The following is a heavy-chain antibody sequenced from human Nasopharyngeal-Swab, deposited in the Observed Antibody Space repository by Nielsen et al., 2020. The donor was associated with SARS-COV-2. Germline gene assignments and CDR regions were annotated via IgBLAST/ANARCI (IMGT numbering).Heavy chain of an antibody. Sequence: GESLKISCAASGFTFSNYEMNWVRQAPGKGLEWLSYISSSGTTIYYADSVKGRFTISRDNAKNSLYPQMSSLRAEDTAVYYCAREGVGAYYYYYHVDVWGQGTMVTVSS. CDR2: ISSSGTTI. CDR1: GFTFSNYE. D-gene: IGHD1-26*01. CDR3: AREGVGAYYYYYHVDV. V-gene: IGHV3-48*03. J-gene: IGHJ6*02.